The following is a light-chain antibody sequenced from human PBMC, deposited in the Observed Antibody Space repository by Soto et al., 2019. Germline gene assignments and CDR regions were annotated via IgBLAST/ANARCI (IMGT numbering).Light chain of an antibody. V-gene: IGLV2-14*01. J-gene: IGLJ3*02. CDR1: SSDVGGYNY. Sequence: QSALTQPASVSGSPGQSITISCTGTSSDVGGYNYVSWYQQHPGKAPKLMIYDVSNRPSGVSNRFSGSKSGNTASLTISGLQAEDEADSYCSSYTVFGGGTKLTVL. CDR2: DVS. CDR3: SSYTV.